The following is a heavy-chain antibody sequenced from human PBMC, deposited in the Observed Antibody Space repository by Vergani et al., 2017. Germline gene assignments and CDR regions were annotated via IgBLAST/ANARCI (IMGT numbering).Heavy chain of an antibody. V-gene: IGHV1-69*11. Sequence: QVQLVQSGAEVKKPGSSVKVSCKASGGTFSSYAISWVRQAPGQGLEWMGRIIPILGTANYAQKFQGRVTITADESTSTAYMELSSLRSEDTAVYYCAGGYIVVVPAAPAPFYYYMDVWGKGTTVTVSS. CDR3: AGGYIVVVPAAPAPFYYYMDV. CDR2: IIPILGTA. D-gene: IGHD2-2*01. J-gene: IGHJ6*03. CDR1: GGTFSSYA.